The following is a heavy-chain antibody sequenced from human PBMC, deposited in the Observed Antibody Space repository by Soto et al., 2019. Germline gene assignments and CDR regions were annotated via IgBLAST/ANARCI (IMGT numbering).Heavy chain of an antibody. CDR2: IIPILGIA. J-gene: IGHJ4*02. Sequence: ASVKVSCKASGGTFSSYTISWVRQAPGQGLEWMGRIIPILGIANYAQKFQGRVTITADKSTSTAYMELSSLRSEDTAVYYCARDSDILTGYDVGYFDYWGQGTLVTVSS. V-gene: IGHV1-69*04. D-gene: IGHD3-9*01. CDR3: ARDSDILTGYDVGYFDY. CDR1: GGTFSSYT.